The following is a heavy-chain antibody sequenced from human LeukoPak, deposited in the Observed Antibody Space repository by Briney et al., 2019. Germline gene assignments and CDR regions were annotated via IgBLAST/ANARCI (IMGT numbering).Heavy chain of an antibody. J-gene: IGHJ3*02. CDR2: TYYRSNWHN. CDR3: ARGSAFDM. CDR1: GDSVSSNSAA. Sequence: SQTLSLTCAISGDSVSSNSAAWNWIRQSPWRGLEWLGRTYYRSNWHNDYAVSVKSRITINSDTSKNQFSLQLNSVTPEDTAVYYCARGSAFDMWGQGTMVTVSS. V-gene: IGHV6-1*01.